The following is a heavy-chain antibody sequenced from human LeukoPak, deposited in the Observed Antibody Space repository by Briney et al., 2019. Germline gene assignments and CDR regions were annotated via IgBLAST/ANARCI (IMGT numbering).Heavy chain of an antibody. CDR1: GGSISSYY. Sequence: PSETLSLTCTVSGGSISSYYWSWIRRPPGKGLEWIGYIYYSGSTNYNPSLKSRVTISVDTSKNQFSLKLSSVTAADTAVYYCAVQLRGFGEASSFYFDYWGQGTLVTVSS. V-gene: IGHV4-59*08. D-gene: IGHD3-10*01. CDR3: AVQLRGFGEASSFYFDY. J-gene: IGHJ4*02. CDR2: IYYSGST.